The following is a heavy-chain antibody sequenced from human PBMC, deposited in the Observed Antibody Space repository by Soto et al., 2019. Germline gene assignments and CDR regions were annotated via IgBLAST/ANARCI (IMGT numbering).Heavy chain of an antibody. CDR3: ARVGSVIQQLVLWFDP. CDR2: IYYSGST. CDR1: GGSISSGGYY. J-gene: IGHJ5*02. Sequence: PSETLSLTCTVSGGSISSGGYYWSWIRQHPGKGLEWIGYIYYSGSTYYNPSLKSRVTISVDTSKNQFSLKLSSVTAADTAVYYCARVGSVIQQLVLWFDPWGQGTLVTVSS. D-gene: IGHD6-13*01. V-gene: IGHV4-31*03.